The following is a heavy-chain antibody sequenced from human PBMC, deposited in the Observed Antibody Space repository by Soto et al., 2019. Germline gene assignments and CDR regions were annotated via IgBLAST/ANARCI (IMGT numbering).Heavy chain of an antibody. CDR2: ISSSSTII. CDR3: ARDLQQQVAYCFDP. V-gene: IGHV3-48*01. J-gene: IGHJ5*02. D-gene: IGHD2-21*01. CDR1: GFTFSSYS. Sequence: PGGSLRLSCAASGFTFSSYSMNWVRQAPGKGLEWVSYISSSSTIIYYAVSVKDRSKIARDDAKNSLHLQMNSQKAENTVQYYCARDLQQQVAYCFDPWGQGTLETVFS.